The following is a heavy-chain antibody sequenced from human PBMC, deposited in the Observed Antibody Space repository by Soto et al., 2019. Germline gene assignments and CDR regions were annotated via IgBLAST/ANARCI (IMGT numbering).Heavy chain of an antibody. CDR3: ARNNDSYYGMDV. J-gene: IGHJ6*02. D-gene: IGHD1-1*01. CDR2: ISYDGSNK. CDR1: GFTFSSYA. Sequence: QVQLVESGGGVVQPGRSLRLSCAASGFTFSSYAMHWVRQALGTGLEWVAVISYDGSNKYYADSVKGRFTISIDNSKNTLYLQMDSLRAEDTAVYYCARNNDSYYGMDVWGQGTTVTVSS. V-gene: IGHV3-30-3*01.